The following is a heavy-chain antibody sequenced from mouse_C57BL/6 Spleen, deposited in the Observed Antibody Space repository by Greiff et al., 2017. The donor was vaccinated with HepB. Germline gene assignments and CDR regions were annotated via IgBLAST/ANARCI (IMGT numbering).Heavy chain of an antibody. J-gene: IGHJ4*01. Sequence: VKLVESGPELVKPGASVKLSCKASGYTFTSYDINWVKQRPGQGLEWIGWIYPRDGSTKYNEKFKGKATLTVDTSSSTAYMELHSLTSEDSAVYFCARWRIYYYGSSYPYYAMDYWGQGTSVTVSS. D-gene: IGHD1-1*01. CDR2: IYPRDGST. CDR1: GYTFTSYD. V-gene: IGHV1-85*01. CDR3: ARWRIYYYGSSYPYYAMDY.